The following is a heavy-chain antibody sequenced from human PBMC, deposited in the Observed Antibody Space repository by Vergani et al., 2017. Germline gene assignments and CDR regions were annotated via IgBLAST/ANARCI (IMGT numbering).Heavy chain of an antibody. CDR1: GFSLSTSGVG. CDR2: IYWNDDK. D-gene: IGHD3-9*01. CDR3: AHRKNVLRYFDWYFDL. V-gene: IGHV2-5*01. Sequence: QLTLKESGPTLVKPTQTLTLTCTFSGFSLSTSGVGVGWIRQPPGKALEWLALIYWNDDKRYSPSLKSRLTITKDTSKNQVVLTMTNMDPVDTATYYCAHRKNVLRYFDWYFDLWGRGTLVTVSS. J-gene: IGHJ2*01.